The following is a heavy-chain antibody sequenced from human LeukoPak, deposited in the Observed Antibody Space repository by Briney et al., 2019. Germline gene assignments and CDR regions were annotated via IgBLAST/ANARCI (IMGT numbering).Heavy chain of an antibody. V-gene: IGHV3-7*01. CDR3: ARAGFVGAADY. J-gene: IGHJ4*02. CDR1: EFTFSGYW. D-gene: IGHD6-13*01. CDR2: INQDGSEK. Sequence: GGSLRLSCAASEFTFSGYWMNWVRQAPGKGPEWVANINQDGSEKHYVDSVKGRFTISRDNAKNSLFLQMNSLRVEDTAVFYCARAGFVGAADYWGQGTLVTVSS.